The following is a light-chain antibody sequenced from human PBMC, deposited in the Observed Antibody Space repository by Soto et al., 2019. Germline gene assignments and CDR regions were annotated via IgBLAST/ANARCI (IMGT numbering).Light chain of an antibody. Sequence: QSVLTQPPSASGTPGQRVTISCSGSTSNIGSNYVYWYQQLPGTAPKLLIYRNNQRPSGVPDRFSGSKSGTSASLAISGLRSEDEADYYCAAWDDSLSGVLFGGGTKL. CDR2: RNN. CDR1: TSNIGSNY. CDR3: AAWDDSLSGVL. J-gene: IGLJ2*01. V-gene: IGLV1-47*01.